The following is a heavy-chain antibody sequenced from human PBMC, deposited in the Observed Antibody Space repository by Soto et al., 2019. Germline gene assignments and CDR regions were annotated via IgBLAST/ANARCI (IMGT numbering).Heavy chain of an antibody. J-gene: IGHJ4*02. CDR1: GFTFSNFG. V-gene: IGHV3-30*03. D-gene: IGHD6-13*01. CDR2: ISYDGNIK. CDR3: ARFWGPVTAAVDDY. Sequence: QVQLVESGGGVVQPGRSLRLSCAASGFTFSNFGMQWVRQAPGKGLEWVASISYDGNIKYSAASVKGRFTISRDNSKITLYLHMTSLRSADTAVYYCARFWGPVTAAVDDYWGQGTLVTVSS.